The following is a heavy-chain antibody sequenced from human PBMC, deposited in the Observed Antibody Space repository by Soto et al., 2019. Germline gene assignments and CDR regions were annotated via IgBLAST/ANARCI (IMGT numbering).Heavy chain of an antibody. CDR2: ISSSSSYT. Sequence: QVQLVESGGGLVKPGGSLRLSCAASGFTFSDYCMSWIRQAPGKGLEWVSYISSSSSYTNYADSVKGRFTISRDNAKNSLYLQMNSLRAEDTAVYYCARYRSGGSCYPAYYYYYYGMDVWGQGTTVTVSS. V-gene: IGHV3-11*06. CDR1: GFTFSDYC. CDR3: ARYRSGGSCYPAYYYYYYGMDV. D-gene: IGHD2-15*01. J-gene: IGHJ6*02.